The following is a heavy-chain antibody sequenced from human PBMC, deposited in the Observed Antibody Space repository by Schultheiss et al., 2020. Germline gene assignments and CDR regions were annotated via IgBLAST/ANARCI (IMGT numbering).Heavy chain of an antibody. D-gene: IGHD2-2*01. CDR3: ARADCSSTSCYRFDP. Sequence: SETLSLTCTVSGGSISSYYWSWIRQPPGKGLEWIGYIYYSGSTNYNPSLKSRVTISVDTSKNQFSLKLSSVTAADTAVYYCARADCSSTSCYRFDPWGQGTLVTVSS. J-gene: IGHJ5*02. CDR1: GGSISSYY. V-gene: IGHV4-59*01. CDR2: IYYSGST.